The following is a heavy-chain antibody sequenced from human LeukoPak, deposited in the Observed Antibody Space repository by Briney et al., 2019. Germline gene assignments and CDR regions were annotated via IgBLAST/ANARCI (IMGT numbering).Heavy chain of an antibody. V-gene: IGHV1-46*01. CDR3: ARRSLVERITMIRGDWFDP. CDR2: INPSGGST. CDR1: GYTFTSYY. Sequence: GASVKVSCKASGYTFTSYYMHWVRQAPGQGLEWMGIINPSGGSTSYAQKFQGRVTMTRDMSTSTVYMELSSLRSEDTAVYYCARRSLVERITMIRGDWFDPWGQGTLVTVSS. D-gene: IGHD3-10*01. J-gene: IGHJ5*02.